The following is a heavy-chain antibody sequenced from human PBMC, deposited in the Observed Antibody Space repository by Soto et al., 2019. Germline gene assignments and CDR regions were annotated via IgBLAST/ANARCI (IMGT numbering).Heavy chain of an antibody. CDR3: AGVGRLSNYYYYAMDV. V-gene: IGHV4-59*01. Sequence: SETLSLTCTVSGGSISSYYWSWIRQPPGKGLEWIGYIYYSGSTNYNPSLKSRVTISVDTSKNQFSLKLSSVTAADTAVYYCAGVGRLSNYYYYAMDVWGQGTTVTVSS. D-gene: IGHD2-15*01. CDR2: IYYSGST. J-gene: IGHJ6*02. CDR1: GGSISSYY.